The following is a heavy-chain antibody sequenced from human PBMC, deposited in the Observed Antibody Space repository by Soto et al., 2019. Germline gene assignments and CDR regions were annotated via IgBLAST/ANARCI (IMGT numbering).Heavy chain of an antibody. V-gene: IGHV4-39*01. CDR2: IYYSGST. CDR3: ARHPPPRPSIAVAGDYYYYGMDV. J-gene: IGHJ6*02. CDR1: GGSISSSSYY. D-gene: IGHD6-19*01. Sequence: SETLSLTCTVAGGSISSSSYYWGWIRQPPGKGLEWIGSIYYSGSTYYNPSLKSRVTISVDTSKNQFSLKLSSVTAADTAVYYCARHPPPRPSIAVAGDYYYYGMDVWGQGTTVT.